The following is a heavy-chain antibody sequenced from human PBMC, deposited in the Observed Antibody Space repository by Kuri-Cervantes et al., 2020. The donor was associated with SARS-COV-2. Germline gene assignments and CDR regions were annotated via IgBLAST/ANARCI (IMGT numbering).Heavy chain of an antibody. Sequence: GESLKISCAASGFTFSNAWMSWVHQAPGKGLEWVANIKQDGSEQYYVDSVKGRFTISRDNAKNSLYLQMSSLRAEDTAVYYCSAATGYWGQGTLVTVSS. V-gene: IGHV3-7*01. CDR3: SAATGY. J-gene: IGHJ4*02. CDR1: GFTFSNAW. D-gene: IGHD3-10*01. CDR2: IKQDGSEQ.